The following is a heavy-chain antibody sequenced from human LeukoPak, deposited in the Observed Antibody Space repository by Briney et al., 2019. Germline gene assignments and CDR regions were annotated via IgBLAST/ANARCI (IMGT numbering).Heavy chain of an antibody. CDR3: ARDSGVVAATPGDY. J-gene: IGHJ4*02. CDR1: GFTFSDYY. Sequence: PGGSLRLSCAASGFTFSDYYMSWIRQAPGKGLEWVSYISSSSSYTNYADPVKGRFTISRDNAKNSLYLQMNSLRAEDTAVYYCARDSGVVAATPGDYWGQGTLVTVSS. D-gene: IGHD2-15*01. V-gene: IGHV3-11*05. CDR2: ISSSSSYT.